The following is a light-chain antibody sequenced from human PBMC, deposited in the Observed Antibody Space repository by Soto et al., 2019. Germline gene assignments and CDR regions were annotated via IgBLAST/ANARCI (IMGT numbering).Light chain of an antibody. CDR2: GAS. Sequence: EIVMTQSPATLSVSPGERATLSCRASQSVSSKLAWYQQKPGQAPRLLIYGASTRATGIPARFSGSGSGTEFTLTISSLQSEDFAVYYCQQYNTWPPITFGQGTRWRL. CDR1: QSVSSK. CDR3: QQYNTWPPIT. V-gene: IGKV3-15*01. J-gene: IGKJ5*01.